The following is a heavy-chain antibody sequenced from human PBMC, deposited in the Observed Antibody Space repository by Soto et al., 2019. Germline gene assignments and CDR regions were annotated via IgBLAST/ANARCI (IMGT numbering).Heavy chain of an antibody. CDR3: AREPGYCSSTSCYTWRYGMDV. CDR1: GGSISSGGYS. CDR2: IYHSGST. D-gene: IGHD2-2*02. V-gene: IGHV4-30-2*01. J-gene: IGHJ6*02. Sequence: SETLSLTCTVSGGSISSGGYSWSWIRQPPGKGLEWIGYIYHSGSTYYNPSLKSRVTISVDRSKNQFSLKLSSVTAADTAVYYCAREPGYCSSTSCYTWRYGMDVWGQGTTVTVSS.